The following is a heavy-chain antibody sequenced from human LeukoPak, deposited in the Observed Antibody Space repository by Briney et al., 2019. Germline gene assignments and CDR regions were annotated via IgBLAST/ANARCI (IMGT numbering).Heavy chain of an antibody. V-gene: IGHV3-48*01. CDR3: ARDYKYAFDN. CDR2: IGISSDNT. D-gene: IGHD5-24*01. CDR1: GFTFSDYS. Sequence: HPGGSLRLSCAASGFTFSDYSMNWVRQAPGKGLEWISYIGISSDNTKYADSVKGRFTISGDKAKNSLYLQMNSLRVEDTAVYYCARDYKYAFDNWGQGTLVTVSS. J-gene: IGHJ4*02.